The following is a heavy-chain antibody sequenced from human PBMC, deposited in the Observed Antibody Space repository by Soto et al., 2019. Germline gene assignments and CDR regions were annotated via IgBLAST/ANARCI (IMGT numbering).Heavy chain of an antibody. CDR1: GYPLTDFY. Sequence: QVQLVQSGAEVKKPGASVTVSCKTSGYPLTDFYIHSVRQAPGQGLEWMAWINPHTGDTNTALKFQGRVTMTRDTSINTAFMELTRLSSDDTAVYYCAREGGAAPGARREWYLDLWGRGTLVSFSS. J-gene: IGHJ2*01. V-gene: IGHV1-2*02. D-gene: IGHD6-25*01. CDR2: INPHTGDT. CDR3: AREGGAAPGARREWYLDL.